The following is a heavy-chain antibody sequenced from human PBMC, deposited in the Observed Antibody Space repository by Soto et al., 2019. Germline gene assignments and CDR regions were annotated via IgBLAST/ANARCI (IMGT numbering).Heavy chain of an antibody. J-gene: IGHJ6*03. CDR2: INHSGST. CDR3: ARGGWCSGGSCYHPHYMDV. Sequence: QVQLQQWGAGMLKPSETLSLTCAVYGGSFSGYYWSWIRQPPGKGLEWVGEINHSGSTNYNPSLKSRVTISVDTSKNQFSLKLSSVTAADPTVYYCARGGWCSGGSCYHPHYMDVWGKGTTVTVSS. CDR1: GGSFSGYY. V-gene: IGHV4-34*01. D-gene: IGHD2-15*01.